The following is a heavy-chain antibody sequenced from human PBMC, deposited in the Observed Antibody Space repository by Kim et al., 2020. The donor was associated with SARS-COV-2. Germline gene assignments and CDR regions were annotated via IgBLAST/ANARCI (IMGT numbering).Heavy chain of an antibody. J-gene: IGHJ4*02. CDR3: ARWGVGRGYSGYDFGYFDY. CDR2: IYYSGST. Sequence: SETLSLTCTVSGGSISSYYWSWIRQPPGKGLEWIGYIYYSGSTNYNPSLKSRVTISVDTSKNQFSLKLSSVTAADTAVYYCARWGVGRGYSGYDFGYFDYWGQGTLVTVSS. D-gene: IGHD5-12*01. CDR1: GGSISSYY. V-gene: IGHV4-59*13.